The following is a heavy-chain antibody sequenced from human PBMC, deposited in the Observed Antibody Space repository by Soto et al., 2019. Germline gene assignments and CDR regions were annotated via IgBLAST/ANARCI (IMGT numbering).Heavy chain of an antibody. V-gene: IGHV4-34*01. CDR1: GGSFSGYY. D-gene: IGHD3-9*01. Sequence: QVQLQQWGAGLLKPSETLSLTCAVYGGSFSGYYWSWIRQPPGKGLEWIGEINHSGSTNYNPSLKSRVTISVDTSKNQFSLKLSSVTAADTAVYYCASRFFRYLANHAFDIWGQGTMVTVSS. J-gene: IGHJ3*02. CDR3: ASRFFRYLANHAFDI. CDR2: INHSGST.